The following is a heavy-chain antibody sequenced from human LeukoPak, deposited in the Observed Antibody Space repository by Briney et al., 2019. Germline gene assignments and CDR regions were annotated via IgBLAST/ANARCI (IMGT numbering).Heavy chain of an antibody. CDR2: IRYDGSNK. Sequence: QPAGSLRLSCAASGFTFSGYDMHWVRQAPGKGREWVAFIRYDGSNKYYTDSVKGRFTISRDNSKNPLYLQMNSLRPEDTAVYYCAKASAIDYGGQGTLVTVSS. V-gene: IGHV3-30*02. J-gene: IGHJ4*02. CDR1: GFTFSGYD. CDR3: AKASAIDY.